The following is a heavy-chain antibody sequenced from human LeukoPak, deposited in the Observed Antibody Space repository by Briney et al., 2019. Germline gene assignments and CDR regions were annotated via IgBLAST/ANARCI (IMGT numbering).Heavy chain of an antibody. D-gene: IGHD3-10*01. CDR3: TTLVLLWFGEFLN. CDR2: TKSKTDGGTT. Sequence: PGGSLRLSCAASGFTFSSYSMNWVRQAPGKGLEWVGRTKSKTDGGTTDYAAPVKGRFTISRDDSKNTLYLQMNSLKTEDTAVYYCTTLVLLWFGEFLNWGQGTLVTVSS. V-gene: IGHV3-15*01. J-gene: IGHJ4*02. CDR1: GFTFSSYS.